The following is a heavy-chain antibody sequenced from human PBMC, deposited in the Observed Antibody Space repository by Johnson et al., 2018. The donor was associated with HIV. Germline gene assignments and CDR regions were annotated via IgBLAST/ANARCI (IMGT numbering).Heavy chain of an antibody. J-gene: IGHJ3*02. D-gene: IGHD5-12*01. Sequence: VQLVESGGGLVQPGGSLRLSCAASGFTFDDYGMSWVRQAPGKGLEWVSAVYSTFGTYYADSVKGRFTISRDNSKNTLYLQMNSLRAEDTAVYYCARDVGGWGYRHAFDMWGQGTMVTVSS. CDR3: ARDVGGWGYRHAFDM. CDR1: GFTFDDYG. CDR2: VYSTFGT. V-gene: IGHV3-23*05.